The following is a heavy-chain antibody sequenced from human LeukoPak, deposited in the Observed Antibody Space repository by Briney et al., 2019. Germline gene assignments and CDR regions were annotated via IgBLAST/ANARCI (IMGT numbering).Heavy chain of an antibody. V-gene: IGHV3-30*02. CDR2: IRYDGSNK. CDR3: ARSYSSTPQYYYYYYMDV. D-gene: IGHD6-13*01. CDR1: GFTFSSYG. J-gene: IGHJ6*03. Sequence: PGGSLRLSCAASGFTFSSYGMHSVRQAPGKGLEWVAFIRYDGSNKYYADSVKGRFTISRDNSKSTLYLQMNSLRAEDTAVYYCARSYSSTPQYYYYYYMDVWGKGTTVTVSS.